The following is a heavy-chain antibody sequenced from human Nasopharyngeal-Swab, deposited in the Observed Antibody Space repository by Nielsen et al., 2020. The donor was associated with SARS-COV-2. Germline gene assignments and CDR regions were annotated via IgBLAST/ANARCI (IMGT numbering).Heavy chain of an antibody. D-gene: IGHD2-15*01. CDR1: GGSISSYY. CDR3: ASLGYCSGGSCYFYYYYGMDV. J-gene: IGHJ6*02. V-gene: IGHV4-59*01. CDR2: IYYSGST. Sequence: SETLSLTCTVSGGSISSYYWSWIRQPPGKGLEWIGYIYYSGSTNYHPSLKSRVTISVDTSKNQFSLKLSSVTAADTAVYYCASLGYCSGGSCYFYYYYGMDVWGQGTTVTVSS.